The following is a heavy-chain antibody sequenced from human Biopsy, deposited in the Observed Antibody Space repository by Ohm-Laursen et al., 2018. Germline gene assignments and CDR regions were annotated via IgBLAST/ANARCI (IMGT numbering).Heavy chain of an antibody. V-gene: IGHV1-46*01. CDR1: GGTFINYA. J-gene: IGHJ4*02. D-gene: IGHD6-19*01. CDR3: ARNTGWYGDLYYFDY. CDR2: INPSGSTT. Sequence: GSSVKVSRKVSGGTFINYAISWVRQAPGQGLEWMGMINPSGSTTSYPQIFQGRVTMTRDTSKSTVYMELSSLRSADTAVYFCARNTGWYGDLYYFDYWGQGTLVTVSS.